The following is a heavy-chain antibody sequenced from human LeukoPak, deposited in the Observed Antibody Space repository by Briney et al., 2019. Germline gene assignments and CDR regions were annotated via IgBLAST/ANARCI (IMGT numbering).Heavy chain of an antibody. D-gene: IGHD6-19*01. CDR2: IYYSGSS. CDR1: GGSINNGGYY. V-gene: IGHV4-31*03. Sequence: SETLSLTCTVSGGSINNGGYYWSWIRQHPGKGLEWIGYIYYSGSSYYNPSLRSRVTISVDTSKNHFSLKLSSVTAADTAVYYCARHSWLPGSNAFDIWGQGTMVTVSS. J-gene: IGHJ3*02. CDR3: ARHSWLPGSNAFDI.